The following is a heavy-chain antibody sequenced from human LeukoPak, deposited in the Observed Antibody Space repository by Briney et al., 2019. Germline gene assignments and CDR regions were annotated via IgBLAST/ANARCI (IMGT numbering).Heavy chain of an antibody. CDR3: ARVDFWSGNVDY. V-gene: IGHV4-59*01. D-gene: IGHD3-3*01. CDR2: IYYSGST. J-gene: IGHJ4*02. CDR1: GGSISSYY. Sequence: PSETLSLTCTVSGGSISSYYWSWIRQPPGKGLEWIGYIYYSGSTNYNPSLKSRVTISVDTSKNQFSLKLSSVTAADTAVYCCARVDFWSGNVDYWGQGTLVTVSS.